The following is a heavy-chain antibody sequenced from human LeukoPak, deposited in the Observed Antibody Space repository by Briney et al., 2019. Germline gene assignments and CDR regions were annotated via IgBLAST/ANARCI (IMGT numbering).Heavy chain of an antibody. J-gene: IGHJ4*02. Sequence: SETLSLTCTVSGDSISSSSYYCGWIRQPPGKGLEWIGTIYYSGTTYYNPSLESRVTISVDTSKNQFSLKLSSVTAADTAVYYCARRASGSYSFWGQGTLVTVSS. CDR2: IYYSGTT. CDR3: ARRASGSYSF. CDR1: GDSISSSSYY. D-gene: IGHD1-26*01. V-gene: IGHV4-39*01.